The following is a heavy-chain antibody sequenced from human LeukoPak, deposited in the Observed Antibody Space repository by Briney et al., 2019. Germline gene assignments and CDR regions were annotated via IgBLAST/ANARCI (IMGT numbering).Heavy chain of an antibody. Sequence: GSLRLSCAASGFTFSSYSMNWVRQAPGKGLEWVSSISSSSSYIYYADSVKGRFTISRDNAKNSLYLQMNSLRAEDTAVYYCARDYYDSSGYPYYYYYGMDVWGQGTTVTVSS. CDR2: ISSSSSYI. CDR1: GFTFSSYS. J-gene: IGHJ6*02. CDR3: ARDYYDSSGYPYYYYYGMDV. D-gene: IGHD3-22*01. V-gene: IGHV3-21*01.